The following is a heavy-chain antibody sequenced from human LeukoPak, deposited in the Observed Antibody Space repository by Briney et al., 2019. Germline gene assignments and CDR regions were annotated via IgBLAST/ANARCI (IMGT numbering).Heavy chain of an antibody. CDR3: AKRGDGGHKSLEY. V-gene: IGHV3-30*18. D-gene: IGHD3-16*01. J-gene: IGHJ4*02. CDR1: GFPFSNYG. Sequence: GTSLRLPCVASGFPFSNYGMHWVRQAPGKGLEWVATITYDGSSEYYADSVKDRFTVSRDNSKNTLYLQMSSLKTEDTAVYYCAKRGDGGHKSLEYWGQGTLVIVSS. CDR2: ITYDGSSE.